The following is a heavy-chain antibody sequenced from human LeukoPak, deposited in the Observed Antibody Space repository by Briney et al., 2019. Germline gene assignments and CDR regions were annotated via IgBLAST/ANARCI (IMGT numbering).Heavy chain of an antibody. Sequence: SVKVSCKASGGTFSSYAISWVRQAPGQGLEWMGRIIPILGIANYAQKFQGRVTITTDKSTSTAYMELSSLRSEDTAVYYCARTRGTTNLGYYYYGMDVWGQGTTVTVSS. J-gene: IGHJ6*02. CDR3: ARTRGTTNLGYYYYGMDV. D-gene: IGHD2-2*01. CDR1: GGTFSSYA. V-gene: IGHV1-69*04. CDR2: IIPILGIA.